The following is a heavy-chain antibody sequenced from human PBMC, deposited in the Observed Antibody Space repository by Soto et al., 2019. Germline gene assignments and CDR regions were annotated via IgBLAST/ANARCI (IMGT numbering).Heavy chain of an antibody. CDR3: ARRGTTSIAASDY. J-gene: IGHJ4*02. CDR1: GYTFTSYG. CDR2: ISAYNGNT. V-gene: IGHV1-18*04. Sequence: QVQLVQSGAEVKKPGASVKVSCKASGYTFTSYGISWVRQAPGQGLEWMGWISAYNGNTNYAQKLEGRVTMTTDTSTSTDYMERRSLRADDTAVYYCARRGTTSIAASDYWGQGTLVTVSS. D-gene: IGHD6-13*01.